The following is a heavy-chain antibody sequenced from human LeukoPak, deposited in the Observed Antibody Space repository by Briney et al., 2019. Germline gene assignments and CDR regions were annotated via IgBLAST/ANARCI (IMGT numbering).Heavy chain of an antibody. CDR3: ARAPRYFDWLLGGRGNAFDI. CDR1: EYTFTGYY. D-gene: IGHD3-9*01. J-gene: IGHJ3*02. V-gene: IGHV1-2*02. CDR2: INPNSGGT. Sequence: ASVKVSCKASEYTFTGYYMHWVRQAPGQGLEWMGWINPNSGGTNYAQKFQGRVTMTRDTSISTAYMELSRLRSDDTAVYYCARAPRYFDWLLGGRGNAFDIWGQGTMVTVSS.